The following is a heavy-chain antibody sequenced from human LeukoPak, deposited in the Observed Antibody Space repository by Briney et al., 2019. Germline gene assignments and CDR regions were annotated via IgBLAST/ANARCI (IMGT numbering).Heavy chain of an antibody. CDR3: ARAESGYGLFDY. CDR2: ISYDGSNK. Sequence: GRSLRLSCAASGFTFSSYGMHWVRQAPGKGLEWVAVISYDGSNKYYADSVKGRFTISRDNSKNTLYLQMNSLRAEDTAVYYCARAESGYGLFDYWGQGTLVTVSS. D-gene: IGHD3-3*01. J-gene: IGHJ4*02. CDR1: GFTFSSYG. V-gene: IGHV3-30*03.